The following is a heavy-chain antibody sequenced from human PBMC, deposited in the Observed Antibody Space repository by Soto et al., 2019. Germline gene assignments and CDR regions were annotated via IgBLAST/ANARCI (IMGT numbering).Heavy chain of an antibody. Sequence: QVQLVQSGAEVKKPGASVKVSCKASGYTFTTYDINWVRQATGQGLEWMGWMNPNSGNTGYAQKFQGRVTMTRNTSISTAYMELSSLRSEATAVYYCTRGVLAVTGGAYWGQGTLVTVSS. CDR1: GYTFTTYD. CDR2: MNPNSGNT. J-gene: IGHJ4*02. CDR3: TRGVLAVTGGAY. D-gene: IGHD6-19*01. V-gene: IGHV1-8*01.